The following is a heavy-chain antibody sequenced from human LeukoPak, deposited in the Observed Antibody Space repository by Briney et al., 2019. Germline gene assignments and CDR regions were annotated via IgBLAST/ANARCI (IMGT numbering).Heavy chain of an antibody. D-gene: IGHD2-2*01. CDR3: ARLHIVVVPPAIQGELDY. CDR1: GGSISGYY. Sequence: PSETLSLTCTVSGGSISGYYWGWIRQPAGKGLEWIGRIHISGSTNYNTSLKSRVTMSVDTSKNQFSLKLSSVTAADTAVYYCARLHIVVVPPAIQGELDYWGQGTLVTVSS. J-gene: IGHJ4*02. CDR2: IHISGST. V-gene: IGHV4-4*07.